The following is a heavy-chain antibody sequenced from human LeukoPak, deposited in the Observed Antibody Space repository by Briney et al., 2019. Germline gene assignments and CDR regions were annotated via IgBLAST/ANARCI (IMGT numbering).Heavy chain of an antibody. CDR3: ARQQDYSDYEVYYFDY. J-gene: IGHJ4*02. Sequence: SETLSLTCTVSGGSISSSSYYWSWIRQPAGKGLEWIGRIYTSGSTNYNPSLKSRVTISVDTSKNQFSLKLSSVTAADTAVYYCARQQDYSDYEVYYFDYWGQGTRVTVSS. CDR2: IYTSGST. CDR1: GGSISSSSYY. V-gene: IGHV4-61*02. D-gene: IGHD4-11*01.